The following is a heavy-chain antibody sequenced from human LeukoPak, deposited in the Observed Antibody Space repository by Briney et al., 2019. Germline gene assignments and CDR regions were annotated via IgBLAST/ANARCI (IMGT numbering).Heavy chain of an antibody. Sequence: SVKVSCKASGGTFSSYAISWVRQAPGQGLEWMGGIIPIFGTANYAQKFQGRVTITADESTSTAYMELSSLRSEDTAVYYCARDRPAAGTGGGGYWGQGTLVTVSS. D-gene: IGHD6-13*01. J-gene: IGHJ4*02. CDR2: IIPIFGTA. V-gene: IGHV1-69*13. CDR1: GGTFSSYA. CDR3: ARDRPAAGTGGGGY.